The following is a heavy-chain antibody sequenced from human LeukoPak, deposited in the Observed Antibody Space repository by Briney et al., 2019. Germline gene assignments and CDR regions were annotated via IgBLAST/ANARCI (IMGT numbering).Heavy chain of an antibody. CDR1: GFTFEDYA. J-gene: IGHJ3*02. CDR3: AKATRELDAFDI. Sequence: GGSLRLSCEASGFTFEDYARHWVGKVQGKGLEWVSGISWNSGSIGYAHSVKGRFTISRDNAKNSLYLQMNSLRAEDMALYYCAKATRELDAFDIWGQGTMVTVSS. V-gene: IGHV3-9*03. CDR2: ISWNSGSI. D-gene: IGHD3-10*01.